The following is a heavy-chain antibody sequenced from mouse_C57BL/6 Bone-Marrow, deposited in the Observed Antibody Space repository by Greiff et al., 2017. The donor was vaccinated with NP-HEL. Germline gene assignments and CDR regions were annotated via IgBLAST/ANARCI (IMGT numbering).Heavy chain of an antibody. CDR3: ARKEYYGSSYGFAY. J-gene: IGHJ3*01. D-gene: IGHD1-1*01. V-gene: IGHV2-2*01. CDR1: GFSLPSYG. Sequence: VQLQQSGPGLVQPSQSLSITCTVSGFSLPSYGVHWVRQSPGKGLEWLGVIWSGGSTDYNAAFISRLSISKDNSKSQVFFKRNSLQADDTAIYYCARKEYYGSSYGFAYWGQGTLVTVSA. CDR2: IWSGGST.